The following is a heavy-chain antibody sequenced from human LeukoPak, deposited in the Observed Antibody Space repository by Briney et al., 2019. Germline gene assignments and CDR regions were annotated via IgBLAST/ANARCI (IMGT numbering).Heavy chain of an antibody. CDR2: IYYSGST. V-gene: IGHV4-59*12. CDR3: ARDVLLPSTWYSDL. CDR1: GGSISSYY. J-gene: IGHJ2*01. D-gene: IGHD5-18*01. Sequence: SETLSLTCTVSGGSISSYYWSWIRQPPGKGLEWIGYIYYSGSTYYNPSLKSRVTISIDTSKNQFSLKLSSVTAADTAVYYCARDVLLPSTWYSDLWGRGTLVTISS.